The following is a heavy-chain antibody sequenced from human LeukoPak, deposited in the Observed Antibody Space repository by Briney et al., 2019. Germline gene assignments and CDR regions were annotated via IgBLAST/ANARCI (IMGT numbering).Heavy chain of an antibody. V-gene: IGHV3-74*01. CDR2: INGDGSYT. J-gene: IGHJ3*02. CDR1: GFTFSNYW. D-gene: IGHD6-13*01. Sequence: GGSLRLSCAASGFTFSNYWMHWVRQAPGKGLVWVSRINGDGSYTSYADSVKGRFTISRDNAKNMVFLQMNSLRDEDTAVYYCATKYSSSWYWDGAFDIWGQGTMVTVSS. CDR3: ATKYSSSWYWDGAFDI.